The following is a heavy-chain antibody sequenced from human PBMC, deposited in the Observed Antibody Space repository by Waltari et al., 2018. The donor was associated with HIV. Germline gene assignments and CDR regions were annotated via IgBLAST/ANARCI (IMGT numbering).Heavy chain of an antibody. CDR2: VYYSGTA. CDR3: ARLRFHSLYYFDS. CDR1: GASISSSSYY. J-gene: IGHJ4*02. Sequence: QLHLQESGPGLVKPSETLSLTCSVSGASISSSSYYWAWIRQPPGTGLEWIGAVYYSGTAYYNPSVNGRVSASLYASKNELSLKLTSVTATDTALYYCARLRFHSLYYFDSWGPGILVTVSS. V-gene: IGHV4-39*01. D-gene: IGHD3-16*01.